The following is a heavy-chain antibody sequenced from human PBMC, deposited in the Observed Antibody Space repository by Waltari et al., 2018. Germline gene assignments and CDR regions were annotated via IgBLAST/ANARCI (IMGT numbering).Heavy chain of an antibody. V-gene: IGHV3-30*01. CDR2: ISYDGSNK. D-gene: IGHD6-13*01. CDR3: ARDWEVAAAGTSNYFDY. Sequence: QVQLVESGGGVVQPGRSLRLSCAASGFPFSSYAMHWVRQAPGKGLEWVAVISYDGSNKYYADSVKGRFTISRDNSKNTLYLQMNSLRAEDTAVYYCARDWEVAAAGTSNYFDYWGQGTLVTVSS. J-gene: IGHJ4*02. CDR1: GFPFSSYA.